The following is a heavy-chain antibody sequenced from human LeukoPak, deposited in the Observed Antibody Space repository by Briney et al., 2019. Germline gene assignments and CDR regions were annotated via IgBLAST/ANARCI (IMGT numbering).Heavy chain of an antibody. CDR1: GGSITSTNW. CDR3: SRENGAFSPFGY. V-gene: IGHV4-4*02. Sequence: PSETLSLTCGVSGGSITSTNWWSWVRQPPGQGLEWIGEVSLSGLTNYNPSLSSRVIMALDTSKNHLSLHLTSVSAADTAVYYCSRENGAFSPFGYWGQGYLVTVLS. CDR2: VSLSGLT. J-gene: IGHJ4*02. D-gene: IGHD2-8*01.